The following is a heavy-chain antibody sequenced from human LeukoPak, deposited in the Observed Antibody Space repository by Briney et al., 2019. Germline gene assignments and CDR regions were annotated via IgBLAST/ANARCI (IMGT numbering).Heavy chain of an antibody. CDR2: VTQDGGEN. CDR3: RRGHWDDHA. Sequence: PGGSLRLSCAASGFTFTDYWMNWVRQAPGKGLEWVASVTQDGGENHYVDSAKGRFTISRDNAKNLLYLQMSNLRAEDTAVYWCRRGHWDDHAWGQGTLVTVSS. J-gene: IGHJ5*02. CDR1: GFTFTDYW. V-gene: IGHV3-7*01. D-gene: IGHD7-27*01.